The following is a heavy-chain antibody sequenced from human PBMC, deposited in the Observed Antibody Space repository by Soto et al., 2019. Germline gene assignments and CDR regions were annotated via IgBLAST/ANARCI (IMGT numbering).Heavy chain of an antibody. Sequence: GGSLRLSCAASGFTFSSYAMSWVRQAPGKGLEWVSAISGSGGSTYYADSVKGRFTISRDNSKNTLYLQMNSLRAEDTAVYYCAKDSDYADYYYMDVWGKGTTVTVSS. CDR3: AKDSDYADYYYMDV. CDR2: ISGSGGST. CDR1: GFTFSSYA. V-gene: IGHV3-23*01. J-gene: IGHJ6*03. D-gene: IGHD5-12*01.